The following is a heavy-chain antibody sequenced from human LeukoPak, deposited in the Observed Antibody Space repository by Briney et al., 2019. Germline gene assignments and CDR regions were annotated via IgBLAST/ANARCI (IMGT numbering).Heavy chain of an antibody. Sequence: PSETLSLTCTVSGGSISSSSYYWGWIRQPPGKGLEWIGSIYYSGSTYYNPSPKSRVTISVDTSKNQFSLKLSSVTAADTAVYYCARAGIVGATTDFDYWGQGTLVTVSS. V-gene: IGHV4-39*07. CDR1: GGSISSSSYY. CDR2: IYYSGST. D-gene: IGHD1-26*01. J-gene: IGHJ4*02. CDR3: ARAGIVGATTDFDY.